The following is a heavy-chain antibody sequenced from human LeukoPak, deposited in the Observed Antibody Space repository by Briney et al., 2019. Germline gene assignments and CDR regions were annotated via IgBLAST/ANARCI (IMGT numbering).Heavy chain of an antibody. Sequence: SETLSLTCAVYGGSFSGYYWSWICQPPGKGLEWIGEINHSGSTNYNPSLKSRVTISVDTSKNQFSLKLSSVTAADTAVYYCARGTMVRGVLSGDYWGQGTLVTVSS. V-gene: IGHV4-34*01. CDR1: GGSFSGYY. CDR2: INHSGST. D-gene: IGHD3-10*01. J-gene: IGHJ4*02. CDR3: ARGTMVRGVLSGDY.